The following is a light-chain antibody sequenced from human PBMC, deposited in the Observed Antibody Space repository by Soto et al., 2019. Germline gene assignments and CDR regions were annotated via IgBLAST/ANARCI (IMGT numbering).Light chain of an antibody. CDR1: NIGSKN. CDR2: DDS. Sequence: SYELTQPPSVSVAPGQTARITCGGNNIGSKNVHWYQQKPGQAPVLVVYDDSDRPSGLPERFSGCNSGNTATLTISRVEAGDEADYYCQVWDRSSDHPGVFGTGTKLTV. CDR3: QVWDRSSDHPGV. J-gene: IGLJ1*01. V-gene: IGLV3-21*02.